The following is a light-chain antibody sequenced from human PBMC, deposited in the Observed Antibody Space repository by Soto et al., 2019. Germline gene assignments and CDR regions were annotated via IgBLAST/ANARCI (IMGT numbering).Light chain of an antibody. J-gene: IGLJ1*01. CDR3: SSYTSSAPFYV. CDR2: DVN. Sequence: QSALTQPAYVSGSPGQSITISCTGASTDVDGYDYVSWYQQHPGQAPKLMIYDVNNRPSGVSYRFSGSKSGDTASLTISGLQAEDDADYYCSSYTSSAPFYVFGTGTKLTVL. CDR1: STDVDGYDY. V-gene: IGLV2-14*03.